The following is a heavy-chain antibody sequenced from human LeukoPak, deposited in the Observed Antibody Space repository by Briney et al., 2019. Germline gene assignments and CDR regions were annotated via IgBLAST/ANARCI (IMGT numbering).Heavy chain of an antibody. V-gene: IGHV1-2*02. CDR1: VYTFTGYY. D-gene: IGHD3-9*01. CDR3: ARGSPYVLRYFDWSLFDY. CDR2: INPNSGGT. Sequence: ASVKVSCKASVYTFTGYYMHWVRQAPGQGLEWMGWINPNSGGTNYAQKFQGRVTMTRDTPISTAYMELSRLRSDDTAVYYCARGSPYVLRYFDWSLFDYWGQGTLVTVSS. J-gene: IGHJ4*02.